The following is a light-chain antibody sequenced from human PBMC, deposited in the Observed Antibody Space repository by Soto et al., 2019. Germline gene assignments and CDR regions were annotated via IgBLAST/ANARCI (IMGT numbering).Light chain of an antibody. CDR3: QQYGSSLFT. CDR2: GAS. CDR1: QSVSISY. J-gene: IGKJ3*01. Sequence: EIVLTQSPGTLSLSPGERATLSCRASQSVSISYLAWYQQKPGQAPRLLIYGASSRATGIQDRFSGSGSGTDFTLTISRLEPEDFAVYYCQQYGSSLFTFGPGTKVDIK. V-gene: IGKV3-20*01.